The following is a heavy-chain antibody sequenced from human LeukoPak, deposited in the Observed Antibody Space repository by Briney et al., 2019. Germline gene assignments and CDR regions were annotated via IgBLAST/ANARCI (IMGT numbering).Heavy chain of an antibody. D-gene: IGHD5-12*01. CDR1: GFTFSSYA. CDR2: ISGSGGST. CDR3: ARLGVDEDSGYDYGGSDY. V-gene: IGHV3-23*01. Sequence: GGSLRLSCAASGFTFSSYAMSWVRQAPGKGLEWVSAISGSGGSTYYADSVKGRFTISRDNSKNTLYLQMNSLRAEDTAVYYCARLGVDEDSGYDYGGSDYWGQGTLVTVSS. J-gene: IGHJ4*02.